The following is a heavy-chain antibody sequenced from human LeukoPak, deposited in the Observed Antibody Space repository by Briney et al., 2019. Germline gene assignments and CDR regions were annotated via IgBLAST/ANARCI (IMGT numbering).Heavy chain of an antibody. Sequence: PGRSLRLSCAASGFTFDDYAMHWVRQAPGKGLEWVSGISWNGGSLDYAVSVKGRFTISRDNAKNSLYLQMNSLRAEDTALYYCAKDMGGNTPSYYHGMDVWGQGTTVTVSS. CDR3: AKDMGGNTPSYYHGMDV. CDR2: ISWNGGSL. V-gene: IGHV3-9*01. J-gene: IGHJ6*02. D-gene: IGHD4-23*01. CDR1: GFTFDDYA.